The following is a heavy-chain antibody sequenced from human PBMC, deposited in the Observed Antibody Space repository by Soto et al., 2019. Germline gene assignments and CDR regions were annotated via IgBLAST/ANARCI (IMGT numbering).Heavy chain of an antibody. CDR1: GFTFSNAW. D-gene: IGHD1-7*01. CDR2: IKSRTDGGTT. Sequence: EVQLVESGGGLVKPGGSLRLSCAASGFTFSNAWMSWVRQAPGKGLEWVGRIKSRTDGGTTEYAAPVKGRFTISRDDSKNTLYLQMNSLKTEDTAVYYCTTELITGTTGGDAFDIWGQGTMVTVSS. V-gene: IGHV3-15*01. CDR3: TTELITGTTGGDAFDI. J-gene: IGHJ3*02.